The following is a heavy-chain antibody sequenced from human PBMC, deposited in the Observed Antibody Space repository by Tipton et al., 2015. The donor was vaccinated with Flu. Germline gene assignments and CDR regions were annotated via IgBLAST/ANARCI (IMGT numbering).Heavy chain of an antibody. V-gene: IGHV4-61*02. CDR2: IYTTGST. Sequence: TLSLTCTVSGGSTSSGSYYWSWIRQPAGEGLEWIGRIYTTGSTKYNPSLKSRVTISLDTSKNRFSLNLSSVTAADTAVYYCAREGPYSSAWYGLDAFDIWGQGTMVTVSS. D-gene: IGHD6-19*01. J-gene: IGHJ3*02. CDR3: AREGPYSSAWYGLDAFDI. CDR1: GGSTSSGSYY.